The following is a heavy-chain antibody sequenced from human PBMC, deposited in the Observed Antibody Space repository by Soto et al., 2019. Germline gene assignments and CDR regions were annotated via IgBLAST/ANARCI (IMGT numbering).Heavy chain of an antibody. D-gene: IGHD3-3*01. V-gene: IGHV1-69*01. CDR2: IIPIFGTA. J-gene: IGHJ3*02. Sequence: QVQLVQSGAEVKKPGSSVKVSCKASGGTFSSYAISWVRQAPGQGLEWMGGIIPIFGTANYAQKFQVRVTITADESTSTAYMELSSLRSEDTAVYYCARDTIFGGTYAFDIWGQGTMVTVSS. CDR3: ARDTIFGGTYAFDI. CDR1: GGTFSSYA.